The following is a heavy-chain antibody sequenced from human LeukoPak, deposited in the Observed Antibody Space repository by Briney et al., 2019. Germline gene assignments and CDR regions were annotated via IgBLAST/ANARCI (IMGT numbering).Heavy chain of an antibody. CDR2: IDPSDSYT. Sequence: RGESLRISCKGAGYRFTSYWISWVRQMPGKGLEWMGRIDPSDSYTNYSPSFQGHVTISADKSISTAYLQWSSLKASDTAMYYCAILELAYCGGDCYSLDYWGQGTLVTVSS. CDR1: GYRFTSYW. CDR3: AILELAYCGGDCYSLDY. J-gene: IGHJ4*02. V-gene: IGHV5-10-1*01. D-gene: IGHD2-21*02.